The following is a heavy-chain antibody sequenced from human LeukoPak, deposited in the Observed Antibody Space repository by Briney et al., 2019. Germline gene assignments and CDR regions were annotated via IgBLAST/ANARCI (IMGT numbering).Heavy chain of an antibody. CDR3: VSFYEAY. CDR1: GFTFSSYS. V-gene: IGHV3-21*01. CDR2: ISSSSSYI. D-gene: IGHD2/OR15-2a*01. Sequence: GGPLRLSCAASGFTFSSYSMNWVRQAPGKGLEWVSSISSSSSYIYYADSVKGRFTISRDNAKNTVYLQMNNLRAEDTAVYYCVSFYEAYWGRGTLVTVSS. J-gene: IGHJ4*02.